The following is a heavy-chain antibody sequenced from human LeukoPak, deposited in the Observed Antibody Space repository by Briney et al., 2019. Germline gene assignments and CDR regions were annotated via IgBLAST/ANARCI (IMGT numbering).Heavy chain of an antibody. CDR1: GGSISSYY. CDR2: IYYSGST. J-gene: IGHJ4*02. CDR3: ARGDIAVAGTSVFDY. Sequence: SETLSLTCTASGGSISSYYWSWIRQPPGKGLEWIGYIYYSGSTNYNPSLKSRVTISVDTSKNQFSLKLSSVTAADTAVYYCARGDIAVAGTSVFDYWGQGTLVTVSS. D-gene: IGHD6-19*01. V-gene: IGHV4-59*01.